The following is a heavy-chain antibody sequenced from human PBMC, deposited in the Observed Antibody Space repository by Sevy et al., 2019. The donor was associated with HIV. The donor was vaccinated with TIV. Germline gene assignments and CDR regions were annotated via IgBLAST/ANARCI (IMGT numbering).Heavy chain of an antibody. V-gene: IGHV3-23*01. CDR3: AEGINCIDSRCNGS. D-gene: IGHD6-19*01. CDR2: ISGSGDTT. Sequence: GGSLRLSCAASGFSFSRHAMSWVRQAPGKGLEWVSTISGSGDTTFYADSVKGRFTISSDISKNTLFLQMNRLRADDTALYYCAEGINCIDSRCNGSWGQGTLVTVSS. J-gene: IGHJ5*02. CDR1: GFSFSRHA.